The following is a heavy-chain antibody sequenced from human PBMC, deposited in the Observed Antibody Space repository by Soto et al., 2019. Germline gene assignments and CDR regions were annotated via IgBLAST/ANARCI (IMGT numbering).Heavy chain of an antibody. CDR1: GESITSYC. CDR3: ARHLPGRVSGLGY. V-gene: IGHV4-59*08. CDR2: ICYSGST. J-gene: IGHJ4*02. Sequence: SETLSLTCTVPGESITSYCWSWIRQPPGKGLDWIGQICYSGSTTYNPSLKSRVTISVDTSKNQFSLKLSSVTAADTAVYYCARHLPGRVSGLGYWGQGTLVTVS. D-gene: IGHD2-15*01.